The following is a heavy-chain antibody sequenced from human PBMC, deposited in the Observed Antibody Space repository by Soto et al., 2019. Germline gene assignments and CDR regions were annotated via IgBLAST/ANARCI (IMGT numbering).Heavy chain of an antibody. CDR2: IYKSATT. Sequence: PSETLSLTCSVSGDSISNLDYFWAWIRQPPGQALEYIGYIYKSATTYYNPSLKSRVTISVDTSKNQFSLKLSSVTAADTAVYYCARQGRFGELLSLYYYGMDVWGQGTTVTVSS. J-gene: IGHJ6*02. V-gene: IGHV4-39*01. CDR1: GDSISNLDYF. CDR3: ARQGRFGELLSLYYYGMDV. D-gene: IGHD3-10*01.